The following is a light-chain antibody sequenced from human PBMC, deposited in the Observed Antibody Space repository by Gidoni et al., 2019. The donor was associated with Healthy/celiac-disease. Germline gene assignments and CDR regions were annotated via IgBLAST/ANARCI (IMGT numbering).Light chain of an antibody. CDR2: QDS. J-gene: IGLJ2*01. V-gene: IGLV3-1*01. CDR1: KWGDKY. CDR3: QAWDSSTVV. Sequence: SYELTQPPSVCVSPGQTASITCSGEKWGDKYAGWYQQKPGQSPVLVIDQDSKRPSVIPERFSGSNSGNTATLTISGTQAMDEADYYCQAWDSSTVVFGGGTKLTVL.